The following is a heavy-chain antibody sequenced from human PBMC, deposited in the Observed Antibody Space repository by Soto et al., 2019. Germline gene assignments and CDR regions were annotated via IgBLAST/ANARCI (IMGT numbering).Heavy chain of an antibody. CDR3: ARNRYGGYDFDY. D-gene: IGHD5-12*01. CDR2: VSHSGNT. Sequence: TSETLSLTCAVSSGSITSSNWWSWVRQPPGKGLEWIGEVSHSGNTNYIPSLKSRVTISVDKSRNQFSLRLNSVTAADTAVYYCARNRYGGYDFDYWGQGTLVTVSS. CDR1: SGSITSSNW. J-gene: IGHJ4*02. V-gene: IGHV4-4*02.